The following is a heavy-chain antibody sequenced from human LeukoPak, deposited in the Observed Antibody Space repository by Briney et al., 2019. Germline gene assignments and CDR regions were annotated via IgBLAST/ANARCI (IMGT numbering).Heavy chain of an antibody. V-gene: IGHV1-69*04. CDR3: ARSYYGSGSYYVFDY. D-gene: IGHD3-10*01. CDR2: IIPILGIA. CDR1: GGTFSSYA. J-gene: IGHJ4*02. Sequence: GASVKVSCKASGGTFSSYAISWVRQAPGHGLEWMGRIIPILGIANYAQKFQGRVTITADKSTSTAYMELSSLRSEDAAVYYCARSYYGSGSYYVFDYWGQGTLVTVSS.